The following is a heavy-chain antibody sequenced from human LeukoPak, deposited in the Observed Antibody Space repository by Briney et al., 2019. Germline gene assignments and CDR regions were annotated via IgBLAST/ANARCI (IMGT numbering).Heavy chain of an antibody. J-gene: IGHJ1*01. V-gene: IGHV4-34*01. D-gene: IGHD5-12*01. CDR2: INHSGST. Sequence: SETLSLTCAVYGGSFSGYYWSWIRQPPGKGLEWIWEINHSGSTNYNPSLKSRVTISVDTSKNQFSLKLSSVTAADTAVYYCARARSGHSRVGFQHWGQGTLVTVSS. CDR3: ARARSGHSRVGFQH. CDR1: GGSFSGYY.